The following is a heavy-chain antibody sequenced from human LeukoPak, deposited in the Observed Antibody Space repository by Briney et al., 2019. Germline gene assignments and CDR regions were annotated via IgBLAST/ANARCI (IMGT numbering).Heavy chain of an antibody. V-gene: IGHV3-48*01. D-gene: IGHD3-22*01. Sequence: GGSLRLSCAASGFIFSSYSMDWVRQAPGKGLEWVSYISSSSSTIYYADSVKGRFTISRDNAKNSLYLQMSGLRAEDTAVYYCARVLHKRNYDSSTYYGYWGQGTLVTVSS. CDR3: ARVLHKRNYDSSTYYGY. CDR1: GFIFSSYS. CDR2: ISSSSSTI. J-gene: IGHJ4*02.